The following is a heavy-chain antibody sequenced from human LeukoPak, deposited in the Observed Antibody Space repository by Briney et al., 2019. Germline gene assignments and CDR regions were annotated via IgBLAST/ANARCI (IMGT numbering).Heavy chain of an antibody. Sequence: GGSLRLSCAASGFTVSSKCMSWVRQAPGKGLEWVANIKQDGSEKYYVDSVKGRFTISRDNAKTSLYLQMNSLRAEDTAVYYCARDLSGVTGYTYGRGIDYWGQGTLVTVSS. D-gene: IGHD5-18*01. V-gene: IGHV3-7*01. CDR3: ARDLSGVTGYTYGRGIDY. J-gene: IGHJ4*02. CDR1: GFTVSSKC. CDR2: IKQDGSEK.